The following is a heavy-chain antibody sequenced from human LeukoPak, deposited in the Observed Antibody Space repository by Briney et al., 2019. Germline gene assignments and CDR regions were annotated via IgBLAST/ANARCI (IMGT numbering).Heavy chain of an antibody. V-gene: IGHV3-49*04. CDR1: GFTLGDYA. CDR3: TRVHYDSSGYGDY. Sequence: GGSLRLSCTASGFTLGDYAMNWVRQAPGKGLEWVGSIRSTAYGGTTEYAASVKGRFTISRDDSKSIAYLQMNSLKTEDTAVYYCTRVHYDSSGYGDYWGQGTLVTVSS. CDR2: IRSTAYGGTT. J-gene: IGHJ4*02. D-gene: IGHD3-22*01.